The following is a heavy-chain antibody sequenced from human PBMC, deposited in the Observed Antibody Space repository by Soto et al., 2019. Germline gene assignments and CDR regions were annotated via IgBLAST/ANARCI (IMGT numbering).Heavy chain of an antibody. CDR2: INPNSGGT. CDR3: AREAAGYCSSTSCYRQYWFDP. V-gene: IGHV1-2*04. Sequence: ASVKVSCKASGYTFTVYYMHWVRQAPGQGLEWMGWINPNSGGTNYAQKFQGWVTMTRDTSISTAYMELSRLRSDDTAVYYCAREAAGYCSSTSCYRQYWFDPWGQGTLVTVS. J-gene: IGHJ5*02. D-gene: IGHD2-2*01. CDR1: GYTFTVYY.